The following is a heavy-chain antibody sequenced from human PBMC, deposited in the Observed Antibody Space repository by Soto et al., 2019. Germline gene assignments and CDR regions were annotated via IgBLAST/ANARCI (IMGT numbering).Heavy chain of an antibody. CDR3: AGDTYSSSWNPFDY. CDR1: GGTFSSYA. CDR2: IIPIFGTA. J-gene: IGHJ4*02. Sequence: SVKVSCTASGGTFSSYASRLVRQAPGQGLEWMGGIIPIFGTANYAQKFQGRVTITADESTSTAYMELSSLRSEDTAVYYCAGDTYSSSWNPFDYWGQGTLVTSPQ. V-gene: IGHV1-69*13. D-gene: IGHD6-13*01.